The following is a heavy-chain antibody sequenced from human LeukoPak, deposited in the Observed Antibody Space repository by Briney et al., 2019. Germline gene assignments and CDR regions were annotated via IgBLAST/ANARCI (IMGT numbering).Heavy chain of an antibody. V-gene: IGHV4-34*01. CDR2: INHSGST. J-gene: IGHJ3*01. D-gene: IGHD3-9*01. CDR3: ARATSYYDILTGYRELHN. CDR1: GGSFSGYY. Sequence: SETLSLTCAVYGGSFSGYYWSWIRQPPGKGLEWIGEINHSGSTNYNASLKSRVTISVDTSKNQFSLKLSSVTAADTAVYYCARATSYYDILTGYRELHNWGQGTMVTVSS.